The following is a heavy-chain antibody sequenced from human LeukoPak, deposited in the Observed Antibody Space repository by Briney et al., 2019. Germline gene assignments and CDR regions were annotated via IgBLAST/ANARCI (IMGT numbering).Heavy chain of an antibody. V-gene: IGHV1-46*01. D-gene: IGHD3-22*01. CDR1: GYTFTSYY. J-gene: IGHJ4*02. Sequence: ASVKVSCKASGYTFTSYYMHWVRQAPGQGLEWMGIINPSGGSTSYAQKFQGRVTMTRDTSTSTVYMELSSLRSEDTAVYYCARSDSSGYYFEPVDYWGQGTLVTVSS. CDR2: INPSGGST. CDR3: ARSDSSGYYFEPVDY.